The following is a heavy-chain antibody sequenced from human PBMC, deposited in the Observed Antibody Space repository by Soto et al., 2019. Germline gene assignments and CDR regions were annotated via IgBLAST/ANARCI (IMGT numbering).Heavy chain of an antibody. CDR2: IIVGSGNT. CDR3: AEERDYSWYWFDP. CDR1: GFTFTSSV. D-gene: IGHD6-13*01. V-gene: IGHV1-58*01. Sequence: SVKVSCKASGFTFTSSVVQWVRQARGQRLEWIGWIIVGSGNTNYTQKFHERVTISRDLSTRTAYMELTSLRSEDTAVYYCAEERDYSWYWFDPWGQGTLVTVPQ. J-gene: IGHJ5*02.